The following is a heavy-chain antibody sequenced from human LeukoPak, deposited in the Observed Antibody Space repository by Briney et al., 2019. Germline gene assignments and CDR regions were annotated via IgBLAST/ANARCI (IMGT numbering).Heavy chain of an antibody. Sequence: GGSLRLSCAASGFTFSSYSMNWVRQAPGKGLEWVSSISSSSSYIYYADSVKGRFTISRDNAKNSLHLQMNSLRAEDTAVYYCARGDLGYCSGGSCYSPDYWGQGTLVTVSS. CDR2: ISSSSSYI. D-gene: IGHD2-15*01. V-gene: IGHV3-21*01. J-gene: IGHJ4*02. CDR3: ARGDLGYCSGGSCYSPDY. CDR1: GFTFSSYS.